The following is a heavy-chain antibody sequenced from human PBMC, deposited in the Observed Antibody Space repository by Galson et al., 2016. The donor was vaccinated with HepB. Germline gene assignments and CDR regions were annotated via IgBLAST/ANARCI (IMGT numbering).Heavy chain of an antibody. V-gene: IGHV4-4*02. J-gene: IGHJ4*02. CDR2: IYQSGTT. CDR3: APLGYCTAGTCYRVQ. D-gene: IGHD2-8*02. CDR1: GGSVNSYNW. Sequence: ETLSLTCAVSGGSVNSYNWWSWVRQTPGKGLEWIGEIYQSGTTNYNPSLKSRVTISLNKSRNESSLKLTSVTAADTAVYYCAPLGYCTAGTCYRVQWGQGHLVTVSS.